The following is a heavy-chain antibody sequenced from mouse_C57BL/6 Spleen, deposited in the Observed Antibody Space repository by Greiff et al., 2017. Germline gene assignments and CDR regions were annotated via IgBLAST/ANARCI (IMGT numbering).Heavy chain of an antibody. CDR1: GFSLTSYG. CDR2: IWSGGST. D-gene: IGHD2-4*01. V-gene: IGHV2-2*01. Sequence: VKLVESGPGLVQPSQSLSITCTVSGFSLTSYGVHWVRQSPGKGLEWLGVIWSGGSTDYNAAFISRLSISKDNSKSQVFFKMNSLQADDTAIYYWARGLYYDYDGYFEGWGTGTTVTVSS. CDR3: ARGLYYDYDGYFEG. J-gene: IGHJ1*03.